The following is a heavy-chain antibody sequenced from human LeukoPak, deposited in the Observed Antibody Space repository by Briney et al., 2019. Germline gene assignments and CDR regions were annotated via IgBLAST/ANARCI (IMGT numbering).Heavy chain of an antibody. J-gene: IGHJ4*02. CDR3: ARSGYSSSWYGWVDY. CDR1: GYTFTGYY. V-gene: IGHV1-2*04. CDR2: INPNSGGT. Sequence: GASVKVSCKASGYTFTGYYMHWVRQAPGQGLEWMGWINPNSGGTNYAQKFQGWVTMTRDTSISTAYMELSRLRSDDTAVYYCARSGYSSSWYGWVDYWGQGTLVTVSS. D-gene: IGHD6-13*01.